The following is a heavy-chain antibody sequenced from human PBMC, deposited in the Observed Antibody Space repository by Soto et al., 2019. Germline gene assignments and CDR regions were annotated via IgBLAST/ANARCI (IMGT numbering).Heavy chain of an antibody. CDR3: ASSYGSGYRAFDS. CDR2: INPILTMS. J-gene: IGHJ4*02. D-gene: IGHD3-10*01. V-gene: IGHV1-69*02. Sequence: QVQLVQSGAEVKKPGSSVRVSCKASGDTFNFYSINWVRQAPGLGLEWMGRINPILTMSNYAQRFQGRVTMTADKSTITAYMELSSLRSEDTAMYDCASSYGSGYRAFDSWGQGALVTVS. CDR1: GDTFNFYS.